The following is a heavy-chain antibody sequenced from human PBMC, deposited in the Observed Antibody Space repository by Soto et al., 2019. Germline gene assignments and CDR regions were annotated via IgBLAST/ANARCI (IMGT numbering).Heavy chain of an antibody. V-gene: IGHV4-30-2*01. J-gene: IGHJ4*02. CDR2: IYHSGST. Sequence: QLQLQESGSGLVKPSQTLSLTCAVSGGSISSSGYSWSWIRQPPGKGLEWIGYIYHSGSTYYNPSLKSRVTISVDRPKNQFSLKLSSVTAADTAVYYCAKAGGLGTVAVDYWGRGTLVTVSS. CDR3: AKAGGLGTVAVDY. CDR1: GGSISSSGYS. D-gene: IGHD6-19*01.